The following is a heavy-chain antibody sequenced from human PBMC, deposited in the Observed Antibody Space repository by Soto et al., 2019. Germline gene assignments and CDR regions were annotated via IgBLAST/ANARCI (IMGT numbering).Heavy chain of an antibody. V-gene: IGHV1-46*01. CDR3: ARDLLAANY. D-gene: IGHD2-2*01. CDR1: GYTFTSSY. Sequence: QVQLVQSGAEVKKPGASVKLSCKASGYTFTSSYVHWERQAPGQGLEWMAIINPNGGSTNYAQEFQGRVTVTRDTSTSTVFMELSSLQSDDTAVYYCARDLLAANYWGQGSLVTVSS. CDR2: INPNGGST. J-gene: IGHJ4*02.